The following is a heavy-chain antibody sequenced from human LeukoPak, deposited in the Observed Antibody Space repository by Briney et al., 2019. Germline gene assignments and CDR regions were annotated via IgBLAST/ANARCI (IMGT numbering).Heavy chain of an antibody. CDR3: ARPAATYSAAFDY. V-gene: IGHV1-69*01. J-gene: IGHJ4*02. CDR2: IILIFGTA. D-gene: IGHD2-2*01. Sequence: SVKVSCKASGGTFSSYAISWVRQAPGQGLEWMGGIILIFGTANYAQKFQGRVTITADESTSTAYMELSSLRSEDTAVYYCARPAATYSAAFDYWGQGTLVTVSS. CDR1: GGTFSSYA.